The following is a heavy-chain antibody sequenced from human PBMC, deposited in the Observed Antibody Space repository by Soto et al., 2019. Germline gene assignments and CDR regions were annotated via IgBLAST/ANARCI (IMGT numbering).Heavy chain of an antibody. CDR1: GFTFSSYA. CDR3: AKAPGRSVAQFDY. D-gene: IGHD6-19*01. J-gene: IGHJ4*02. V-gene: IGHV3-23*01. CDR2: ISGSGGST. Sequence: GGSLRLSCAASGFTFSSYAMTWVRQAPGKGLEWVSAISGSGGSTYYADSVKGRFTISRDNSKNTLYLQMNSLRAEDTAVYYCAKAPGRSVAQFDYWGQGTLVTVSS.